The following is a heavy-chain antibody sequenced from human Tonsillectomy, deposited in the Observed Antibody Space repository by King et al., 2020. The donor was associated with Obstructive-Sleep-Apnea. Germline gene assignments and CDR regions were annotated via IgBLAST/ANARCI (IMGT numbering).Heavy chain of an antibody. CDR1: GYTFTSYD. D-gene: IGHD4/OR15-4a*01. Sequence: VQLVESGAEVKKPGASVKVSCKASGYTFTSYDINWVRQATGRGLEWMAWMNPNSGSTAYAQKFQGRLTMTRSGSNSTAYMDLSSLQSEDTAVYYCARSKVPGAFDIWGQGTMVIVSS. CDR2: MNPNSGST. V-gene: IGHV1-8*01. J-gene: IGHJ3*02. CDR3: ARSKVPGAFDI.